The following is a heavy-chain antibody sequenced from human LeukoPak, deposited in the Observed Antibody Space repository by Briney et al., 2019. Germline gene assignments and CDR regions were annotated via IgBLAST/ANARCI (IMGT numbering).Heavy chain of an antibody. CDR2: IYYSGST. J-gene: IGHJ4*02. CDR3: ARAGAYCGGDCFKPFDY. D-gene: IGHD2-21*02. CDR1: GGSISSYY. Sequence: PSETLPLTCTVSGGSISSYYWSWIRQPPGKGLEWIGYIYYSGSTNYNPSLKSRVTISVDTSKNQFSLKLSSVTAADTAVYYCARAGAYCGGDCFKPFDYWGQGTLVTVSS. V-gene: IGHV4-59*01.